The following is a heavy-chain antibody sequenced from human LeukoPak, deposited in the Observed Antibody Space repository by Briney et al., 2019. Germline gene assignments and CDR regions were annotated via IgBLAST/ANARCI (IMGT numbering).Heavy chain of an antibody. V-gene: IGHV3-30*04. J-gene: IGHJ4*02. CDR1: GFTFSSYA. D-gene: IGHD6-6*01. CDR2: ISYDGSNK. Sequence: GGSLRLSCAASGFTFSSYAMHWVRQAPGKGLEWVAVISYDGSNKYYADSVKGRFTISRDNSKNTLYLQMNSLRAEDTAVYYWARAKGTSYLSSFDYWGQGTLVTVSS. CDR3: ARAKGTSYLSSFDY.